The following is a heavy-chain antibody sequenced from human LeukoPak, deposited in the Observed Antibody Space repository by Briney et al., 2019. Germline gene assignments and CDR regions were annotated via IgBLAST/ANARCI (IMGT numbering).Heavy chain of an antibody. V-gene: IGHV3-23*01. D-gene: IGHD2-21*01. CDR3: AKALTGEDYGMDV. Sequence: GGSLRLSCAASGFTLRNYAMSWVRQAPGKGLDWVSVIAGSGGGTYYADSVKGRFTVSRDTSKNTLYLQMNSLRAEDTAVYYCAKALTGEDYGMDVWGQGTTVTVSS. J-gene: IGHJ6*02. CDR1: GFTLRNYA. CDR2: IAGSGGGT.